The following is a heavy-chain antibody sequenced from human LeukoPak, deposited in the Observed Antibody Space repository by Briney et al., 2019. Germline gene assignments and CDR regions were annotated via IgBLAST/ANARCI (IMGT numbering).Heavy chain of an antibody. J-gene: IGHJ3*02. CDR1: GTYW. D-gene: IGHD5-12*01. Sequence: PGGSLRLSCAASGTYWMHWVRQAPGKGLVWVSHINSDGSWTGYADSVKGRFTISKDNAKNTVSLQMNNLRAEDTAVYYCARVNPLVAPGALDIWGQGTMVAVSS. V-gene: IGHV3-74*01. CDR2: INSDGSWT. CDR3: ARVNPLVAPGALDI.